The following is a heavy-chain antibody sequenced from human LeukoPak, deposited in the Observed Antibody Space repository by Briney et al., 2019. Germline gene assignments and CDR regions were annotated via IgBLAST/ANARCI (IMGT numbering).Heavy chain of an antibody. CDR2: IYYSGST. D-gene: IGHD3-9*01. J-gene: IGHJ6*02. CDR1: GGSISSGGYY. V-gene: IGHV4-31*03. Sequence: PSQTLSLTCTVSGGSISSGGYYWSWIRQHPGKGLEWIGYIYYSGSTYYNPSLKSRVTISVDTSKNQFSLKLSSVTAADTAVYYCARVVGSLGDVLPYKRDYYYYGMDVWGQGTTVTVSS. CDR3: ARVVGSLGDVLPYKRDYYYYGMDV.